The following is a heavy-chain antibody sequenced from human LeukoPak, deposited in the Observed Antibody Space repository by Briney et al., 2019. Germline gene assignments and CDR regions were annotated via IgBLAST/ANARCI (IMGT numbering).Heavy chain of an antibody. CDR2: ISYDGSNK. Sequence: GGSLRLSCAASGFTFSSYAMHWVRQAPGKGLEWVAVISYDGSNKYYADSVKGRFTISRDNSKNTLYLQMNSLRAEDTAVYYCARDLYYYGSGSYTPVDYWGQGTLVTVSS. CDR1: GFTFSSYA. V-gene: IGHV3-30-3*01. J-gene: IGHJ4*02. CDR3: ARDLYYYGSGSYTPVDY. D-gene: IGHD3-10*01.